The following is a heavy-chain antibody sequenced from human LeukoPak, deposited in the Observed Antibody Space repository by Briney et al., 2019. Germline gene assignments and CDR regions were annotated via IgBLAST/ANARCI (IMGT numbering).Heavy chain of an antibody. CDR2: ISSSGSNI. J-gene: IGHJ4*02. CDR3: ARGGAATVKYYGDSY. CDR1: GFTFSDYY. D-gene: IGHD4-17*01. Sequence: SGGSLRLSCAASGFTFSDYYMSWIRQAPGKGLEWVSYISSSGSNIYYADSVKGRFTISRDNAKNSLYLQMNSLRAEDTAVYYCARGGAATVKYYGDSYWGQGTLVTVSS. V-gene: IGHV3-11*04.